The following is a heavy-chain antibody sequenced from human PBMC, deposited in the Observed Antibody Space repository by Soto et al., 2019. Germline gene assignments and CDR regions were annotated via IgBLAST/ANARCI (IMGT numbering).Heavy chain of an antibody. V-gene: IGHV3-15*01. D-gene: IGHD1-26*01. CDR3: TTDDPRSGSVDY. CDR2: IKSKTDGGTT. CDR1: GFTFSNAW. Sequence: EVQLVESGGGLVKPGGSLRLSCAASGFTFSNAWMSWVRQAPGKGLEWVGRIKSKTDGGTTDYAAPVKGRFTISRDDSKNTLYLQMNSLKTEDTAVYYCTTDDPRSGSVDYWGQGTLVTVSS. J-gene: IGHJ4*02.